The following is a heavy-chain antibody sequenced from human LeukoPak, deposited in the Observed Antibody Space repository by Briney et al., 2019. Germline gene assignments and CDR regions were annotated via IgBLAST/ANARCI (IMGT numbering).Heavy chain of an antibody. V-gene: IGHV1-18*01. J-gene: IGHJ6*03. D-gene: IGHD5-12*01. CDR3: TREYSGYHRYYYYYMDV. CDR2: ISAYNGNT. Sequence: ASLKVSCKASGYTFTSYGISWVRQAPGQGLEWMGWISAYNGNTKYAQKLQGRVTMTTDTSTSTAYMELRSLRSDDTAVYYCTREYSGYHRYYYYYMDVWGKGTTVTVSS. CDR1: GYTFTSYG.